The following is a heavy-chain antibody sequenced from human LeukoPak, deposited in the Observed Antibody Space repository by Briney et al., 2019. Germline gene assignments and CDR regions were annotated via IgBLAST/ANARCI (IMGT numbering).Heavy chain of an antibody. CDR3: ARHRGGSYYENIYFDY. V-gene: IGHV4-59*08. CDR1: GGSISSYY. J-gene: IGHJ4*02. Sequence: SETLSLTCTVSGGSISSYYWSWIRQPPGKGLEWVGYIYNSGSTNYNPSPKSRVTISVDTSKNQFSLKLSSVTAADTAVYYCARHRGGSYYENIYFDYWGQGTLVTVSS. CDR2: IYNSGST. D-gene: IGHD1-26*01.